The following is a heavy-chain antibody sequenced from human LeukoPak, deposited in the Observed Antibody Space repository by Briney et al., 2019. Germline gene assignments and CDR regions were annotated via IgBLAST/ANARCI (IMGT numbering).Heavy chain of an antibody. CDR2: IYYSGST. J-gene: IGHJ4*02. Sequence: PSETLSLTCTVSGGSISSSSYYWGWIRQPPGKGLEWIGSIYYSGSTYYNPSLKSRVTISVDTSKNQFSLKLSSVTAADTAVYYCARVGSAMAPYFDYWGQGTLVTVPS. D-gene: IGHD5-18*01. CDR3: ARVGSAMAPYFDY. CDR1: GGSISSSSYY. V-gene: IGHV4-39*01.